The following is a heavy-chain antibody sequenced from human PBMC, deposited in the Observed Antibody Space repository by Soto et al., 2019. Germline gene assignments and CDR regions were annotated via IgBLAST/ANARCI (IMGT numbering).Heavy chain of an antibody. D-gene: IGHD2-2*01. Sequence: SETLSLTCTVSGGSISSGDYYWIWIRQPPGKGLEWIGYIYYSGSTYYNPSLKSRVTISVDTSKNQFSLKLSSVTAADTAVYYCARAGYCSSTSCYVNWFDPWGQGTLVTVSS. CDR1: GGSISSGDYY. CDR3: ARAGYCSSTSCYVNWFDP. V-gene: IGHV4-30-4*01. CDR2: IYYSGST. J-gene: IGHJ5*02.